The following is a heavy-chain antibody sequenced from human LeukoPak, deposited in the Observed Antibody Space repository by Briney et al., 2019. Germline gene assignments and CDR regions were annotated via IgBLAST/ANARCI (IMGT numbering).Heavy chain of an antibody. J-gene: IGHJ4*02. Sequence: VGSLRLSCAGSGLTFSSYSMNWVRQAPGKGLEWGSGISGTGGSTYYADSVKGRFTISRDGSKSALYLQMSRLRAEDTAVYYCTKDAMVQWSLDYWGQGTLVTVSS. CDR3: TKDAMVQWSLDY. CDR2: ISGTGGST. CDR1: GLTFSSYS. D-gene: IGHD3-10*01. V-gene: IGHV3-23*01.